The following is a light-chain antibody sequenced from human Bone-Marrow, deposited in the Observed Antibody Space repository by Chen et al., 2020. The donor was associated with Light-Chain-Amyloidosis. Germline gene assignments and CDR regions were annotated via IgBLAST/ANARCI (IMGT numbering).Light chain of an antibody. CDR2: GAS. Sequence: EIVLTQSPATLSLSPGERATLSCRASQSVGSSLAWYQQKPGQAPRLLIYGASNRAADIPARFSGSGSGTDFTLNNSRLEPEDFAVYYCQQRSNRPPLTFGGGTKIETK. V-gene: IGKV3-11*01. J-gene: IGKJ4*01. CDR3: QQRSNRPPLT. CDR1: QSVGSS.